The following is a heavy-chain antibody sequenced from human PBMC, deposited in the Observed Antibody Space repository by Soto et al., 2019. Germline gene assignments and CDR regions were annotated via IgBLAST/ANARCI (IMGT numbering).Heavy chain of an antibody. CDR3: AKGHWELLGGPDY. V-gene: IGHV3-30*18. J-gene: IGHJ4*02. CDR2: ISYDGSNK. D-gene: IGHD1-26*01. Sequence: QVQLVESGGGVVQPGRSLRLSCAASGFTFSSYGMHRVRPAPGTGLDRVADISYDGSNKYYADAVKGRFTISRDNSKHTLYLQMNSLRAEDTAVYYCAKGHWELLGGPDYWGQGTLVTVSS. CDR1: GFTFSSYG.